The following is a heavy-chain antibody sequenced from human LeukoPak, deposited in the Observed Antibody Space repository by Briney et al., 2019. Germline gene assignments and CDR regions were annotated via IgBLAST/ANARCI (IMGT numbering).Heavy chain of an antibody. CDR3: ATLPGGWGSSL. CDR2: ISSSSSYI. D-gene: IGHD7-27*01. CDR1: GFTISSYS. V-gene: IGHV3-21*01. Sequence: GGSLRLSCAASGFTISSYSMNWVRQPPGKWLDWFSTISSSSSYIYYADSVKARFTISRDNAKNSLYLQMNSLRAEDTAVYYCATLPGGWGSSLWGQGTLVTVSS. J-gene: IGHJ4*02.